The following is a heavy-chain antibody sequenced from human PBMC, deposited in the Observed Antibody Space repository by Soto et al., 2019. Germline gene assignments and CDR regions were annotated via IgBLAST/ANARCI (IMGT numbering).Heavy chain of an antibody. CDR3: ASTGRGLLLWSRLDY. Sequence: SETLSLTCTVSGGSISSSSYYWGWIRQPPGKGLEWIGSIYYSGSTYYNPSLKSRVTIPVDTSKNQFSLKLSSVTAADTAVYYCASTGRGLLLWSRLDYWGQGTLVTVSS. J-gene: IGHJ4*02. CDR2: IYYSGST. D-gene: IGHD3-10*01. CDR1: GGSISSSSYY. V-gene: IGHV4-39*07.